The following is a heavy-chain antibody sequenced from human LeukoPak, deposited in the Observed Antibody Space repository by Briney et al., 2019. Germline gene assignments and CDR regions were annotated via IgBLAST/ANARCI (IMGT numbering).Heavy chain of an antibody. CDR1: GFTFSDYY. J-gene: IGHJ5*02. V-gene: IGHV3-11*06. CDR2: ISSSSSYT. CDR3: AKDTAPPGGSTGVDWFDP. D-gene: IGHD2-15*01. Sequence: PGGSLRLSCAASGFTFSDYYMSWIRQAPGKGLEWVSYISSSSSYTNYADSVKGRFTISRDNAKNSLYLQMNSLRAEDTAVYYCAKDTAPPGGSTGVDWFDPWGQGTLVTVSS.